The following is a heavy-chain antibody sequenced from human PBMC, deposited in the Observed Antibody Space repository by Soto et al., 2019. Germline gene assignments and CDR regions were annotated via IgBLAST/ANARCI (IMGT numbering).Heavy chain of an antibody. Sequence: SETLSLTCAVSSGSISISNYWGWIRQPPGKGLEWIGYIYYSGSTYYNPSLKSRVTISVDTSKNQFSLKLSSVTAADTAVYYCARDGGGRYYGMDVWGQGTTVTVSS. D-gene: IGHD3-16*01. V-gene: IGHV4-30-4*01. J-gene: IGHJ6*02. CDR1: SGSISISNY. CDR2: IYYSGST. CDR3: ARDGGGRYYGMDV.